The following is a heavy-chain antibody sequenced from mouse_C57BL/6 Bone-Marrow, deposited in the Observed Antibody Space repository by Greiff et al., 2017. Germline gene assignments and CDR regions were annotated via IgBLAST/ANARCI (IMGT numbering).Heavy chain of an antibody. Sequence: VQLQQSGAELVRPGASVKLSCTASGFNIKGDYMHWVKQRPEQGLEWIGWIDPENGDTEYASKFQGQATITADTSSNTAYLQLRSLTSEDTAVYYCIVYYYDKGLDYWGQGTTLTVSS. CDR2: IDPENGDT. CDR1: GFNIKGDY. V-gene: IGHV14-4*01. D-gene: IGHD1-1*01. CDR3: IVYYYDKGLDY. J-gene: IGHJ2*01.